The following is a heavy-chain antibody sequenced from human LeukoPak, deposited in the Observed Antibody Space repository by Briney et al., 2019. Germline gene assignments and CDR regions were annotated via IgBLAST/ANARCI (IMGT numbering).Heavy chain of an antibody. D-gene: IGHD5-18*01. J-gene: IGHJ4*02. V-gene: IGHV3-30*18. CDR3: AKDRGAIQLWLDY. Sequence: GGSLRLSYAASGFTFSSYGMHWVRQAPGKGLEWVAVISYDGSNKYYADSVKGRFTISRDNSKNTLYLQMNSLRAEDTAVYYCAKDRGAIQLWLDYWGQGTLVTVSS. CDR2: ISYDGSNK. CDR1: GFTFSSYG.